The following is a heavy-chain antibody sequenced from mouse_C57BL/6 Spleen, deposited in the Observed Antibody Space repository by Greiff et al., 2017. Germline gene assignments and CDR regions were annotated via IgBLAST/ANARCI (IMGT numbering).Heavy chain of an antibody. CDR2: IDPSDSYT. Sequence: QVQLKQSGAELVMPGASVKLSCKASGYTFTSYWMHWVKQRPGQGLEWIGEIDPSDSYTNYNQKFKGKSTLTVDKSSSTAYMQLSSLTSEDSAVYYCARREYFDVWGTGTTVTVSS. V-gene: IGHV1-69*01. J-gene: IGHJ1*03. CDR1: GYTFTSYW. CDR3: ARREYFDV.